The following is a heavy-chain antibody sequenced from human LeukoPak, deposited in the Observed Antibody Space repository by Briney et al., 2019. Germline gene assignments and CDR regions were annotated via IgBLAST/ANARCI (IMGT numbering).Heavy chain of an antibody. CDR3: ARQPPIRGVILGSHFDY. D-gene: IGHD3-16*01. CDR1: GGTFINYT. Sequence: SVKVSCKAFGGTFINYTVGWVRQVPGQGPEWMGAIIPMYGTPSYAQKFQGRVTISADESTSTAYMELNSLRSEDTAVYYCARQPPIRGVILGSHFDYWGQGTLVTVSS. V-gene: IGHV1-69*01. CDR2: IIPMYGTP. J-gene: IGHJ4*02.